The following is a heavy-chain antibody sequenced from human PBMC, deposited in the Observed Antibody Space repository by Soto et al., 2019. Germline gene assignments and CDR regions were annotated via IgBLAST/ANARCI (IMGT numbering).Heavy chain of an antibody. Sequence: LSLTCSVSGRSISSVGHYWTWIRQQPGKGLEWIGYIYYSGSTDYNPSLKSRVTISVDRSKNQFSLNLSSVTAADTAIYYCARESGGYDSSTRYGLDVWGQGTTVTVYS. CDR3: ARESGGYDSSTRYGLDV. CDR2: IYYSGST. D-gene: IGHD6-25*01. CDR1: GRSISSVGHY. J-gene: IGHJ6*02. V-gene: IGHV4-31*03.